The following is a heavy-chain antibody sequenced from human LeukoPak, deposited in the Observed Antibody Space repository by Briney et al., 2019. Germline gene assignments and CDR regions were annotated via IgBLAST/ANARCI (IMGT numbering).Heavy chain of an antibody. Sequence: GGFLRLSCAASGFTFSGSAMHWVRQASGKGLEWVGRIRSKANSYATAYAASVKGGFTISRDDSKNTAYLQMNSLKTEDTAVYYCTSPGNLGSDAVDAFDIWGQGTMVTVSS. D-gene: IGHD1-14*01. CDR2: IRSKANSYAT. V-gene: IGHV3-73*01. CDR1: GFTFSGSA. CDR3: TSPGNLGSDAVDAFDI. J-gene: IGHJ3*02.